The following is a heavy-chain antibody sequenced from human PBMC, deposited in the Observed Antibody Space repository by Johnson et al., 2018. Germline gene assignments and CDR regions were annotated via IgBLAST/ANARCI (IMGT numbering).Heavy chain of an antibody. Sequence: VQLQESGGGLVQPGRSLRLSCSVSGFTFGDYALSWFRQAPGKGLEWVTFIRSKAYGATADYAASVKGRFTISRDDSKSVAYLDMNSLKTEDTAGYYCARAIAVADPYYYDYYMDVWGKGTTVTVSS. J-gene: IGHJ6*03. CDR3: ARAIAVADPYYYDYYMDV. CDR2: IRSKAYGATA. V-gene: IGHV3-49*03. D-gene: IGHD6-19*01. CDR1: GFTFGDYA.